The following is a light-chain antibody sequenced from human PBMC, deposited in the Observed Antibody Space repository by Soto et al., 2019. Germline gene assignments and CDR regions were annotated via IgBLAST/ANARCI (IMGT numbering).Light chain of an antibody. J-gene: IGKJ4*01. V-gene: IGKV3-20*01. Sequence: EIVLTQSPGTLSLSPGERATLSCRASQSVRSDYLAWYQQKPGQAPRVLIYGASSRVPGIPDRFSGSGSGTEFTLTISRPEPEDFAVYYCQQYGSTPLTFGGGTEVEIK. CDR3: QQYGSTPLT. CDR2: GAS. CDR1: QSVRSDY.